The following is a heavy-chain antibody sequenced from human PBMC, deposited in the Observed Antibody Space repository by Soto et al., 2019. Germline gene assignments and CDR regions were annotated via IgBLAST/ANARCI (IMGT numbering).Heavy chain of an antibody. J-gene: IGHJ4*02. D-gene: IGHD4-17*01. CDR1: GFTFDDYA. V-gene: IGHV3-9*01. CDR3: AKSKGYGDYGGMYYFDY. CDR2: ISWNSGSI. Sequence: GGSLRLSCAASGFTFDDYAMHWVRQAPGKGLEWVSGISWNSGSIGYADSVKGRFTISRDNAKNSLYLQMNSLRAEDTALYYCAKSKGYGDYGGMYYFDYWGQGTLVTVSS.